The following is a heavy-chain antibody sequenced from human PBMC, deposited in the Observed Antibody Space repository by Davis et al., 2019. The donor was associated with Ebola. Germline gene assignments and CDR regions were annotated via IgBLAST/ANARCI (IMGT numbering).Heavy chain of an antibody. J-gene: IGHJ6*04. CDR1: GFTFSSYA. Sequence: GESLKISCAASGFTFSSYAMHWVRQAPGKGLEWVAVISYDGSNKYYADSVKGRFTISRDNSKNTLYLQMNSLRAEDTAVYYCARLITTRYYYYGMDVWAKGPRSPSPQ. CDR3: ARLITTRYYYYGMDV. CDR2: ISYDGSNK. V-gene: IGHV3-30-3*01. D-gene: IGHD3-22*01.